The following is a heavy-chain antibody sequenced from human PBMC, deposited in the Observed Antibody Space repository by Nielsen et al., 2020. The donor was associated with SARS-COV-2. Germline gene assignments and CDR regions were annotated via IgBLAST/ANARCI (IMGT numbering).Heavy chain of an antibody. CDR1: GFTFSSYA. J-gene: IGHJ6*02. CDR3: ARVGASYRNSYGLDV. Sequence: GESLKISCTASGFTFSSYAMHWVRQAPGKGLEWVAVISYDGSNKYYADSVKGRFTISRDNSKNTLYLQMNGLRVEDTAVYYCARVGASYRNSYGLDVWGQGTTVTVSS. V-gene: IGHV3-30-3*01. D-gene: IGHD3-10*01. CDR2: ISYDGSNK.